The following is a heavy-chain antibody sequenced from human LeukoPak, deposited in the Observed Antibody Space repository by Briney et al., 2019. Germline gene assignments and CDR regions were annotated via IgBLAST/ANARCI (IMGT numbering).Heavy chain of an antibody. CDR3: ARGVVVVPAGDRYYFDY. J-gene: IGHJ4*02. D-gene: IGHD2-2*01. V-gene: IGHV4-59*01. CDR2: IYYSGST. CDR1: GGSIGSYF. Sequence: TSETLSLTCTVSGGSIGSYFWSWIRQPPGKGLEWIGYIYYSGSTNYNPSLKSRVTISIDTPKNQFSLKLSSVTAADTSVYYCARGVVVVPAGDRYYFDYWGKGALVTVSS.